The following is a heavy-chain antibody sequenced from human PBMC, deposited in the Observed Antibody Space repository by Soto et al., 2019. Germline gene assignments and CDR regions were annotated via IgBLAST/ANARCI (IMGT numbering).Heavy chain of an antibody. CDR3: AKALGELSPESFDY. Sequence: GGSLRLSCAASGFTFSDYVMHWVRQVPGKGLEWVTFISYDGNNKYYADSVKGRVTVSRDNSKNTQYLQMNSLRAEDSVVYFCAKALGELSPESFDYWGRGTLVTVSS. D-gene: IGHD3-16*02. CDR1: GFTFSDYV. V-gene: IGHV3-30*18. J-gene: IGHJ4*02. CDR2: ISYDGNNK.